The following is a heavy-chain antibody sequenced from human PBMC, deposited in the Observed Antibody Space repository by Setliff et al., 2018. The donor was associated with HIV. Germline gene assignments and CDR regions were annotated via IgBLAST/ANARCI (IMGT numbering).Heavy chain of an antibody. J-gene: IGHJ5*02. CDR3: VGERYGSGGRCYSGWFDP. CDR2: INAGNGNT. D-gene: IGHD2-15*01. Sequence: ASVKVSCKASGHTSTAYPIHWVRQAPGQRLEWMGWINAGNGNTKSSQKFQSRVTVMRDTSASTAYMELNSLTSEDTAVYYCVGERYGSGGRCYSGWFDPWGQGTLVTVSS. V-gene: IGHV1-3*01. CDR1: GHTSTAYP.